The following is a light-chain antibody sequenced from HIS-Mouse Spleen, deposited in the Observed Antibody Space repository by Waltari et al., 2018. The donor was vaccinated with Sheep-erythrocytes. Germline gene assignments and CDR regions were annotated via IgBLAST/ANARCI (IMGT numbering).Light chain of an antibody. Sequence: SYELTQPPSVSVSPGQTASITCSGGKLGDKYACWYQQKPGQSPVLVIYQDSKRPSGIPERFSGSNSGNTATLTISGTQAMDEADYYCQACDSSTEVFGGGTKLTVL. V-gene: IGLV3-1*01. CDR2: QDS. CDR3: QACDSSTEV. J-gene: IGLJ2*01. CDR1: KLGDKY.